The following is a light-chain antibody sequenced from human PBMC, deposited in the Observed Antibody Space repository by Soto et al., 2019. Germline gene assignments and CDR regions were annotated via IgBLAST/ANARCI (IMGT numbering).Light chain of an antibody. CDR3: QQTSSAPFT. V-gene: IGKV1-39*01. J-gene: IGKJ3*01. CDR2: DAA. CDR1: QNINTY. Sequence: DIPMTQSPYSLSAAVGDRVTIACRASQNINTYLNWYQQKPGKAPKLLIFDAASLQSGVPSRLSGGGSRTDFTLTITSLQPEDFATYYCQQTSSAPFTFGPGTKVDIK.